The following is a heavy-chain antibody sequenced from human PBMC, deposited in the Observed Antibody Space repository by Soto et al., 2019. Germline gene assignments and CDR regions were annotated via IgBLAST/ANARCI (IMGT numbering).Heavy chain of an antibody. V-gene: IGHV4-34*01. D-gene: IGHD2-15*01. J-gene: IGHJ4*02. CDR3: ARAPFPGVVVPKTMPPYEYYFDY. CDR1: GGSFSGYY. CDR2: INHSGST. Sequence: PSETLSLTCAVYGGSFSGYYWSWIRQPPGKGLEWIGEINHSGSTNYNPSLKSRVTISVDTSKNQFSLKLSSVTAADTAVYYCARAPFPGVVVPKTMPPYEYYFDYWGQGTLVTVSS.